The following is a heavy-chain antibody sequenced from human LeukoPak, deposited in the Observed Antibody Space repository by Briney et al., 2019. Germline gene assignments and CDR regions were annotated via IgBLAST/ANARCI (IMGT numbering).Heavy chain of an antibody. CDR3: AKDSGTLPWELEGAAAEYFQH. D-gene: IGHD1-26*01. CDR1: GFTFSSYA. Sequence: GGSLRLSCAASGFTFSSYAMSWVRQAPGKGLEWVSAISGSGGSTYYADSVKGRFTISRDNSKNTLYLQMNSLRAEDTAVYYCAKDSGTLPWELEGAAAEYFQHWGQGTLVTVSS. V-gene: IGHV3-23*01. J-gene: IGHJ1*01. CDR2: ISGSGGST.